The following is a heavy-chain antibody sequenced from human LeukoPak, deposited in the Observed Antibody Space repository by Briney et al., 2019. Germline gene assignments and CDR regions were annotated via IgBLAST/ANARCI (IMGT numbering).Heavy chain of an antibody. CDR3: ASALQSFRDY. D-gene: IGHD2/OR15-2a*01. CDR2: IIPIFGTA. Sequence: SVKVSCKASGYTFTSYYMHRVRQAPGQGLEWMGRIIPIFGTANYAQKFQGRVTITTDESTSTAYMELSSLRSEDTAVYYCASALQSFRDYWGQGTLVTVSS. J-gene: IGHJ4*02. V-gene: IGHV1-69*05. CDR1: GYTFTSYY.